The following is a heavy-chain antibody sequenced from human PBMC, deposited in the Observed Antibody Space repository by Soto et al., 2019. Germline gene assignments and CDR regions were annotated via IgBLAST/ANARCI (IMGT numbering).Heavy chain of an antibody. CDR1: GFTFDDYA. Sequence: EVQLVESGGGLVQPGRSLRLSCAASGFTFDDYAIHWVRQAPGKGLEWVSGISWNSGSIGYADSVKGRFTISRDNAKNSPYLQMNSLRAEDTALYYCATAFNWGGGYYYYGMDVWGQGTTVTVSS. J-gene: IGHJ6*02. D-gene: IGHD7-27*01. V-gene: IGHV3-9*01. CDR2: ISWNSGSI. CDR3: ATAFNWGGGYYYYGMDV.